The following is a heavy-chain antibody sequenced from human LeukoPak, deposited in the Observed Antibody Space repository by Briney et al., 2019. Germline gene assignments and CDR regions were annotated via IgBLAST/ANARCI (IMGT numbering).Heavy chain of an antibody. J-gene: IGHJ4*02. Sequence: SETLSLTCAVSGGSVNSTNWWSWVRQPPGKGLEWIGEIYHSGSTNYNSSLESRVTISIDKSKNQFSLKLSYVTAADTAVYYCASLFSSSWYARDFWGQGTLITVSS. V-gene: IGHV4-4*02. D-gene: IGHD6-13*01. CDR2: IYHSGST. CDR3: ASLFSSSWYARDF. CDR1: GGSVNSTNW.